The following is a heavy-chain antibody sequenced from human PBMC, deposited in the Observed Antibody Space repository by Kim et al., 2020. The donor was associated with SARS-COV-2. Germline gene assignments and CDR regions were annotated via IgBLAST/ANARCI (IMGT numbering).Heavy chain of an antibody. J-gene: IGHJ6*02. Sequence: ASVKVSCKASGYTFTDYYMHWVRQAPGQGLEWMGWINPNSGDTNYAQKFQGRVTMTRDTSISTGYMELSRLTFDDTAVYYCASKGFGESSYSYYYGMDVWGQGTTVTVSS. CDR3: ASKGFGESSYSYYYGMDV. D-gene: IGHD3-10*01. CDR1: GYTFTDYY. V-gene: IGHV1-2*02. CDR2: INPNSGDT.